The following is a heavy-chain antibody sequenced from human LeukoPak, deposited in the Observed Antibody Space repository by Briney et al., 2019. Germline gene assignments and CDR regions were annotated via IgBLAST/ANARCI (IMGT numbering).Heavy chain of an antibody. CDR3: ARDRYYYDSSGYYGPFDY. CDR1: GYTFTSYY. D-gene: IGHD3-22*01. V-gene: IGHV1-46*01. CDR2: INPSGGST. J-gene: IGHJ4*02. Sequence: GASVQVSCKASGYTFTSYYMHWVRPAPGQGLAWMGIINPSGGSTSYAQKFQGRVTMTRDMSTSTVYMELSSLRSEDTAVYYCARDRYYYDSSGYYGPFDYWGQGTLVTVSS.